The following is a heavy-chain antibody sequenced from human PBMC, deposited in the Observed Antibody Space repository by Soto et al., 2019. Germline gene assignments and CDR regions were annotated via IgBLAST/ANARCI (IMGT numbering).Heavy chain of an antibody. CDR3: ARAKCRSCYSLSYGMDV. D-gene: IGHD2-15*01. CDR2: IIPIFGTA. J-gene: IGHJ6*02. V-gene: IGHV1-69*01. CDR1: EDTFSGYA. Sequence: PSLKVSGKAFEDTFSGYATSWVRQAPGQGLEWMGGIIPIFGTANYAQKFQGRVTITADESTSTAYMELSSLRSEDTAVYYCARAKCRSCYSLSYGMDVWGQGTTATVSS.